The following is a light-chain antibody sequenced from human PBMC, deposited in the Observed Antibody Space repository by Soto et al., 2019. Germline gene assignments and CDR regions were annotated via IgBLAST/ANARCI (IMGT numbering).Light chain of an antibody. CDR3: ALSVDGAWV. CDR2: STN. J-gene: IGLJ3*02. V-gene: IGLV8-61*01. CDR1: SGSVSTSYF. Sequence: TVVTQEPSFSVSPGGTVTLTCGLSSGSVSTSYFPNWYQQTPGQAPRTLIYSTNTRSSGVPDRFSGSILGIKAALTITGAQPDDESDYYCALSVDGAWVFGGGTKLTVL.